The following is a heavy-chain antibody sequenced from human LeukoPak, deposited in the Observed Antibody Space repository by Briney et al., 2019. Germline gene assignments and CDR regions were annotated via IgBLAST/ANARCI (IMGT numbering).Heavy chain of an antibody. CDR2: ISSSGSTI. V-gene: IGHV3-48*03. J-gene: IGHJ3*02. CDR3: ASEGSYYYDSSGYHEMPRI. Sequence: GGSLRLSCAASGFTFSSYEMNWVRQAPGKGLEWVSYISSSGSTIYYADSVKGRFTISRDNAKNSLYLQMNSLRAEDTAVYYCASEGSYYYDSSGYHEMPRIWGQGTMVTVSS. CDR1: GFTFSSYE. D-gene: IGHD3-22*01.